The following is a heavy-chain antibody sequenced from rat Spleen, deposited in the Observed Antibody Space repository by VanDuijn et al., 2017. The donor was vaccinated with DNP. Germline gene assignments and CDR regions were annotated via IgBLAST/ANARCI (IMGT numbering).Heavy chain of an antibody. CDR3: ARRGDYGYNWDY. Sequence: EVQLVESGGGLVQPGRSMKLSCTASGFTFSKYYMAWVRQAPTKGLEWVASISTGGENTYYRDSVKGRFTISRDNAKSTLYLQMDSLRSEETATYYCARRGDYGYNWDYWGQGVMVTVSS. D-gene: IGHD1-9*01. J-gene: IGHJ2*01. V-gene: IGHV5S11*01. CDR1: GFTFSKYY. CDR2: ISTGGENT.